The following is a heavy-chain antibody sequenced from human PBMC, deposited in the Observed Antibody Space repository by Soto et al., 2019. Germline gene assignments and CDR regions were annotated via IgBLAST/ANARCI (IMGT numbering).Heavy chain of an antibody. D-gene: IGHD2-21*01. CDR2: IYYSGSP. Sequence: QVQLQESGPGLVKPSETLSLTCTVSGGSISGYFWSWVRQSPGTGLEWIGYIYYSGSPMSNPSLKGRGAISVDTSKNQFSLKVNSVTAADTAVYYCARHVANGFTFDLWGRGALVTVSS. CDR3: ARHVANGFTFDL. CDR1: GGSISGYF. V-gene: IGHV4-59*08. J-gene: IGHJ2*01.